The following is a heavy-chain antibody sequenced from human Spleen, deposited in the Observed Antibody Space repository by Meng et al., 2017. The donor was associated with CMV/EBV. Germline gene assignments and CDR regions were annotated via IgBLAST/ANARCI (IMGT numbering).Heavy chain of an antibody. Sequence: VSGGSVSSGSSYWRLIRQPPGRGLEWIGSIYYSGNTDYSPSLKSRVSMSIATSKNQFSLKLSSLTAADTAVYYCARGLATASFWFDLWGQGNLVTVSS. J-gene: IGHJ5*02. CDR2: IYYSGNT. V-gene: IGHV4-61*01. CDR3: ARGLATASFWFDL. CDR1: GGSVSSGSSY. D-gene: IGHD5-18*01.